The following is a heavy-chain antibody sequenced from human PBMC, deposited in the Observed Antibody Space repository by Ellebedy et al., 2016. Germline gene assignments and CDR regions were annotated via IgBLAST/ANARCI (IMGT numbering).Heavy chain of an antibody. V-gene: IGHV1-3*01. D-gene: IGHD5-12*01. CDR3: ARGRGIVATIFYYYYGMDV. CDR2: INAGNGNT. J-gene: IGHJ6*02. Sequence: ASVKVSCKASGYTFTSYAMHWVRQAPGQRLEWMGWINAGNGNTKYSQKFQGRVTITRDTSASTAYMELSSLRSEDTAVYYCARGRGIVATIFYYYYGMDVWGQGTTVTVSS. CDR1: GYTFTSYA.